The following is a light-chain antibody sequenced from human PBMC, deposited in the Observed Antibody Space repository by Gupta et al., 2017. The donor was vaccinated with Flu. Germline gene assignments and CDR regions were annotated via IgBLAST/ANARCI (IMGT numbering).Light chain of an antibody. CDR1: QSISSY. J-gene: IGKJ1*01. V-gene: IGKV1-39*01. Sequence: PSSLSASVGDRVTITCRASQSISSYLNWYQQKPGKAPKLLIYAASSLQSGVPSRFSGSGSGTDFTLTISSLQPEDFATYYCQQSDSTPWTFGQGTKVEIK. CDR2: AAS. CDR3: QQSDSTPWT.